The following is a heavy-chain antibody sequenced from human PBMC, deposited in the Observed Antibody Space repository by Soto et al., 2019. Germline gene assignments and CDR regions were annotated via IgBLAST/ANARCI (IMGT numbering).Heavy chain of an antibody. J-gene: IGHJ4*02. Sequence: GGSLRLSCAASGFTFSSYGMHWVRQAPGKGLEWVAVISYDGSNKYYADSVKGRFTISRDNSKNTLYLQMNSLRAEDTAVYYCAKDLLTLVWWFGELYTAIDYWGQGTLVTVSS. CDR1: GFTFSSYG. CDR3: AKDLLTLVWWFGELYTAIDY. D-gene: IGHD3-10*01. CDR2: ISYDGSNK. V-gene: IGHV3-30*18.